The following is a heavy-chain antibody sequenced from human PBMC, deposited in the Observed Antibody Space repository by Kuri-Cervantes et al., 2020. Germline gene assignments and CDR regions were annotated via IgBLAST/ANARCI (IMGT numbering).Heavy chain of an antibody. V-gene: IGHV1-69*13. D-gene: IGHD5-12*01. J-gene: IGHJ4*02. CDR3: ARLYSGYVYYFDY. CDR1: GGTFSSYA. Sequence: SVKVSCKASGGTFSSYAISWVRQAPGQGLEWKGGIIPIFGTANYAQKFQGRVTITADESTSTAYMELSSLRSEDTAVYYCARLYSGYVYYFDYWGQGTLVTVSS. CDR2: IIPIFGTA.